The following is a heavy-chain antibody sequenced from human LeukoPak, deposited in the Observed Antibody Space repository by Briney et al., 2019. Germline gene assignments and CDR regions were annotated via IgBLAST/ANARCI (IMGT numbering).Heavy chain of an antibody. J-gene: IGHJ6*03. CDR2: IYTSGST. CDR1: GVSISSGSSY. D-gene: IGHD1-26*01. V-gene: IGHV4-61*02. CDR3: ARITAGSYQGLYYYCMDV. Sequence: SETLSLTCTVSGVSISSGSSYWSWIRQPAGKGLEWIGRIYTSGSTNYNPSLKSRVTISVDTSKNQFSLKLSSVTAADTAVYYCARITAGSYQGLYYYCMDVWGKGTTVTISS.